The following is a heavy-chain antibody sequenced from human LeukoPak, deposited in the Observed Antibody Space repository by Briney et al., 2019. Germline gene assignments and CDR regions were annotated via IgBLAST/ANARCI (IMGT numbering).Heavy chain of an antibody. CDR2: IRYDGSNK. CDR1: GYTFTGYY. D-gene: IGHD2-21*01. J-gene: IGHJ4*02. V-gene: IGHV3-30*02. CDR3: AKCRNLFRGDPVDY. Sequence: SCKASGYTFTGYYMHWVRQAPGKGLEWVAFIRYDGSNKYYADSVKGRFTISRDNSKNTLYLQMNSLRAEDTAVYYCAKCRNLFRGDPVDYWGQGTLVTVSS.